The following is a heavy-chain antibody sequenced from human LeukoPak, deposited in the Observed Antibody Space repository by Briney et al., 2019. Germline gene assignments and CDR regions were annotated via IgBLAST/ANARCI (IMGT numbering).Heavy chain of an antibody. J-gene: IGHJ4*02. V-gene: IGHV3-23*01. Sequence: PGGSLRLSCAASGFTFSSYAMSWVRQAPGKGLEWVSGISDGAGSTYYADSVKGRFTISRHNSKNTLYLQMNSLRAEDTALYYCAKHYGGGSPGDVFDYWGQGTPVTVSS. CDR1: GFTFSSYA. CDR2: ISDGAGST. D-gene: IGHD3-16*01. CDR3: AKHYGGGSPGDVFDY.